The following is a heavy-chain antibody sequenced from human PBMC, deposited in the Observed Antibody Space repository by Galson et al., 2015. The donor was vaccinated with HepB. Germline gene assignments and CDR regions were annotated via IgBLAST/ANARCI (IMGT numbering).Heavy chain of an antibody. V-gene: IGHV3-11*01. CDR2: ISSSGSTI. CDR1: GFTFSDYY. D-gene: IGHD6-6*01. Sequence: SLRLSCAASGFTFSDYYMSWIRQAPGKGLEWVSYISSSGSTIYYADSVKGRFTISRDNAKNSLYLQMNSLRAEDTAVYYCARVRYSSSSGYYYMDVWGKGTTFTVSS. J-gene: IGHJ6*03. CDR3: ARVRYSSSSGYYYMDV.